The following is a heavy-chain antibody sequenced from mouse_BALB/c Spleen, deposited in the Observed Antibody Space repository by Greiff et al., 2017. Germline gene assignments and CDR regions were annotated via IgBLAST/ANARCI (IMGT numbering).Heavy chain of an antibody. V-gene: IGHV1S56*01. CDR2: IYPGDGST. Sequence: QVQLKQSGPELVKPGASVKMSCTASGYTFTSYYIHWVKQRPGQGLEWIGWIYPGDGSTKYNEKFKGKTTLTADKSSSTAYMLLSSLTSEDSAIYFCARTDYYGSSGLYYYAMDYWGQGTSVTVSA. D-gene: IGHD1-1*01. J-gene: IGHJ4*01. CDR3: ARTDYYGSSGLYYYAMDY. CDR1: GYTFTSYY.